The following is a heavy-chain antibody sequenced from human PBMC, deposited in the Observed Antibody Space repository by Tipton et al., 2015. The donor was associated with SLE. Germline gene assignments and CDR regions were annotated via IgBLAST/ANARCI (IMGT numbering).Heavy chain of an antibody. CDR2: IYYSGST. D-gene: IGHD6-13*01. CDR3: AFGYSSSWPLDY. V-gene: IGHV4-39*07. Sequence: TLSLTCTVSGGSISSSSYYWGWIRQPPGKGLEWIGSIYYSGSTYYNPSLKSRVTMSVDTSKNQFSLNLSSVTAADTAAYYCAFGYSSSWPLDYWGQGTLVTVSS. CDR1: GGSISSSSYY. J-gene: IGHJ4*02.